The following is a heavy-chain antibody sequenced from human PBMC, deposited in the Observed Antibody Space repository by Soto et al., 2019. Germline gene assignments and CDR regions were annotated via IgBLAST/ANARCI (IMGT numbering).Heavy chain of an antibody. V-gene: IGHV4-31*03. J-gene: IGHJ4*02. CDR2: IYYSGRT. D-gene: IGHD6-13*01. CDR1: GGSISSGGYF. Sequence: VQLQESGPGLVKPSQTLSLTCTVSGGSISSGGYFWSWIRQHPGKGLEWIGNIYYSGRTYYNPSLESRVDISVDTAKNEFTLKVNSVTAADTAMYYCARVAKEENPKLESWYAFDFWGQGTLVTVSS. CDR3: ARVAKEENPKLESWYAFDF.